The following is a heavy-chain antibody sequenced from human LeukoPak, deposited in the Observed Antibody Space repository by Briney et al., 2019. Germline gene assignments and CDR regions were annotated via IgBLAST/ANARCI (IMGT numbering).Heavy chain of an antibody. Sequence: PGRSLRLSCAASGFTFSTYGMHWVRQAPGKRLEWVAVIWYDGSNKYYADSVKGRFTISRDNSKNTLYLQMNSLRAEDTAVYYCAKAPSGTPYQFDYWGQGTLVTVSS. J-gene: IGHJ4*02. V-gene: IGHV3-33*06. CDR3: AKAPSGTPYQFDY. CDR2: IWYDGSNK. CDR1: GFTFSTYG. D-gene: IGHD3-10*01.